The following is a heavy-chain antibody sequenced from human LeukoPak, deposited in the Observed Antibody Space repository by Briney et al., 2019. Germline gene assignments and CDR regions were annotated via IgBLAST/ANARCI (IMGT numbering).Heavy chain of an antibody. V-gene: IGHV3-23*01. CDR3: AREKNYDILTRSRFYYGMDV. J-gene: IGHJ6*02. D-gene: IGHD3-9*01. CDR2: IGGSGGTT. CDR1: GFTFSGYA. Sequence: GGSLRLSCAASGFTFSGYAMNWVRQAPGKGLEWVSGIGGSGGTTYYADSVKGRFTISRDNSKNTLYLQMNSLRAEDTAVYYCAREKNYDILTRSRFYYGMDVWGQGTTVTVSS.